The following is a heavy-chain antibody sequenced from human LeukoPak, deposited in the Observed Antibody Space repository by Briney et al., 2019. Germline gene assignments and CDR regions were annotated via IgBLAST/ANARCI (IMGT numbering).Heavy chain of an antibody. D-gene: IGHD3-10*01. CDR2: IYYSGST. CDR1: GGSISSSSYY. J-gene: IGHJ4*02. CDR3: ARLTYYYGSD. Sequence: SETLSLTCTVSGGSISSSSYYWGWIRQPPGKWLEWIGSIYYSGSTYYNPSLKSRVTISVDTSKNQFSLKLSSVTAADTAVYYCARLTYYYGSDWGQGTLVTVSS. V-gene: IGHV4-39*01.